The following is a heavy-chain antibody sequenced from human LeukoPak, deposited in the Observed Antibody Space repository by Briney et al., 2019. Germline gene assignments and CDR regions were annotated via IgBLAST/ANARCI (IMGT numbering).Heavy chain of an antibody. V-gene: IGHV3-33*01. CDR1: GFTFSSYG. J-gene: IGHJ5*02. D-gene: IGHD5-12*01. CDR3: ARDKGGYSGYATWFDP. CDR2: IWYDGSNK. Sequence: GRSLRLSCAASGFTFSSYGMHWVRQAPGKGLEWEAVIWYDGSNKYYADSVKGRFTISRDNSKNTLYLQMNSLRAEDTAVYYCARDKGGYSGYATWFDPWGQGTLVTVSS.